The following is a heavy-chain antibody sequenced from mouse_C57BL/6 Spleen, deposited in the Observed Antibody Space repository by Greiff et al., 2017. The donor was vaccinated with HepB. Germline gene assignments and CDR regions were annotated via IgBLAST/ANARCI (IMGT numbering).Heavy chain of an antibody. J-gene: IGHJ2*01. CDR3: ARGGIYYYGSSSFFDY. CDR2: INPSTGGT. CDR1: GYSFTGYY. Sequence: VQLQQSGPELVKPGASVKISCKASGYSFTGYYMNWVKQSPEKSLEWIGEINPSTGGTTSNQKFKAKATLTVDKSSSTAYMQLKSLTSEDSAVYYCARGGIYYYGSSSFFDYWGQGTTLTVSS. V-gene: IGHV1-42*01. D-gene: IGHD1-1*01.